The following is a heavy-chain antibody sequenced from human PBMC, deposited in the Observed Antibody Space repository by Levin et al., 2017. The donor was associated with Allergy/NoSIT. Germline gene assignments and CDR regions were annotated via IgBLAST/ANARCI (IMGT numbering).Heavy chain of an antibody. Sequence: LSLTCAASGFTFNSYDIHWVRQAPGKGLEWVAFMSYDGSNKYYVDSVKGRFAISRDNSKNTVYLQMNSLRAEDTAVYYCAIGAYYTNGVSYGEDDSWGQGTLVTVSS. D-gene: IGHD2-8*01. V-gene: IGHV3-30*03. CDR2: MSYDGSNK. J-gene: IGHJ5*01. CDR3: AIGAYYTNGVSYGEDDS. CDR1: GFTFNSYD.